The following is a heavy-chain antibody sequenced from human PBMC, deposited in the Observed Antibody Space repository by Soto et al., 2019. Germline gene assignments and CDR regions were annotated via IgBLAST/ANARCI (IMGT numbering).Heavy chain of an antibody. Sequence: SETLSLTCTLSDGSISTYYCNWIRQPAGKGLEWIGRIDASGSTDYDPSLKSLLTMSVDTSKNQCSLRLSSVPAADTAVYYCARGGHDFWSGPFAYWGQGAQVTVHS. CDR1: DGSISTYY. CDR2: IDASGST. CDR3: ARGGHDFWSGPFAY. J-gene: IGHJ4*02. D-gene: IGHD3-3*01. V-gene: IGHV4-4*07.